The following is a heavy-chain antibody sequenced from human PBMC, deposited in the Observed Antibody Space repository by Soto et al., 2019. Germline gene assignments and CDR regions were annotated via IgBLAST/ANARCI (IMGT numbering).Heavy chain of an antibody. CDR3: ARTDRDFYGLDV. CDR2: ISAAGDP. Sequence: EVQLVESGGGLVQPGGSLRLSCEASGFTFRNYDMHWVRQGTGEGQEWVSGISAAGDPDYADSVEGRFTISRENAQNSFFLQMNSLRVGDTAVYYCARTDRDFYGLDVWGQGTTVIVSS. V-gene: IGHV3-13*05. CDR1: GFTFRNYD. J-gene: IGHJ6*02.